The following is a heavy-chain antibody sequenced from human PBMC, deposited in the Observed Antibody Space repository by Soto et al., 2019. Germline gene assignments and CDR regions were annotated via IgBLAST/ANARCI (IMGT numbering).Heavy chain of an antibody. V-gene: IGHV3-33*01. Sequence: QVQLVESGGGVVQPGRSLRLSCAASGFTFSSYGMHWVRQAPGKGLEWVAVIWYDGSNKYYADSVKGRFTISRDNSKDTLYLQMNSLSAEDTAVYYCASSNPFRYYYYGMDVWGQGTTVTVS. J-gene: IGHJ6*02. CDR1: GFTFSSYG. CDR2: IWYDGSNK. CDR3: ASSNPFRYYYYGMDV. D-gene: IGHD4-4*01.